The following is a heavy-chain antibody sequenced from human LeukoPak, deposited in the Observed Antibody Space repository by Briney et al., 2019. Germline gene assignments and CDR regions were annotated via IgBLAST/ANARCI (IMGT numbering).Heavy chain of an antibody. CDR1: GYTFTGYY. D-gene: IGHD1-26*01. J-gene: IGHJ3*02. Sequence: ASVKVSCKASGYTFTGYYMHWVRQAPGQGLEWMGWINPNSGGTNYAQKFQGSVTMTRDTSITTAYMELSRLRSADTAVYYCARGLHSGTYYRYGFDIWGQGTMVTVSS. CDR3: ARGLHSGTYYRYGFDI. V-gene: IGHV1-2*02. CDR2: INPNSGGT.